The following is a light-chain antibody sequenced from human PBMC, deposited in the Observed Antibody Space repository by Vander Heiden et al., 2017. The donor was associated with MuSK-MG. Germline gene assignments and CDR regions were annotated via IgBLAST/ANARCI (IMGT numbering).Light chain of an antibody. Sequence: QPARTQPASGSGSPGQSITISCTGTRSDTADFIFVSWYQQHPGKAPKLVIFDVSYRPSEISSRFSGSRSGNTAFLTIAGLQAEDDANYYCSSYTKSLSYVFGPGTKVTVL. J-gene: IGLJ1*01. CDR2: DVS. CDR1: RSDTADFIF. CDR3: SSYTKSLSYV. V-gene: IGLV2-14*03.